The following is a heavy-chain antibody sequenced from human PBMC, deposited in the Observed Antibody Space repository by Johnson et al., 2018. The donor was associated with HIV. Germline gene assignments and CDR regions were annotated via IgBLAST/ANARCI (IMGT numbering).Heavy chain of an antibody. CDR3: ARSNTAMMYDAFDI. V-gene: IGHV3-9*01. J-gene: IGHJ3*02. CDR1: GFTFGDYA. Sequence: VQLVESGGGLVQPGRSLRLSCAASGFTFGDYAMHWVRQGPGKGLEWVSRISWNSVSIGYADSVKGRFTISRDNAKNSLYRQMNTLRAEDTAVYYCARSNTAMMYDAFDIWGQGTMVTVSS. D-gene: IGHD5-18*01. CDR2: ISWNSVSI.